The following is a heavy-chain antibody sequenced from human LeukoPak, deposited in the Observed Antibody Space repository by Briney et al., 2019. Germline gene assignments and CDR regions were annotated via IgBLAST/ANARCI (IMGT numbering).Heavy chain of an antibody. CDR2: IYTSGST. D-gene: IGHD1-26*01. CDR1: GGSISSGTYY. Sequence: PSETLSLTCTVSGGSISSGTYYWSWIRQPAGKGLEWIGLIYTSGSTYYSPSLKSRVTISVDTSKNQFSLKLSSVTAADTAVYYCALGGSSYDAFDIWGQGTMVTVSS. J-gene: IGHJ3*02. CDR3: ALGGSSYDAFDI. V-gene: IGHV4-61*02.